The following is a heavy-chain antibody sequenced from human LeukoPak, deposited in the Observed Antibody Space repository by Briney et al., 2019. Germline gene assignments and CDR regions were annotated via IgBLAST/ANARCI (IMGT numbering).Heavy chain of an antibody. CDR2: ISGYNGKT. CDR3: ARGGSLAAAPHRYYFDY. CDR1: GYSFTNYG. Sequence: ASVKVSCKASGYSFTNYGFSWVRQAPGQGLEWMGWISGYNGKTNYAQKFQDRITMTRDTSTSTVYMELSSLRSEDTAVFYCARGGSLAAAPHRYYFDYWGQGTPVTVSS. J-gene: IGHJ4*02. V-gene: IGHV1-18*01. D-gene: IGHD6-19*01.